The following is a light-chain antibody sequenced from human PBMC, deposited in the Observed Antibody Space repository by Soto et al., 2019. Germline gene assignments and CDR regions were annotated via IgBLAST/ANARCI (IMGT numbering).Light chain of an antibody. J-gene: IGKJ3*01. CDR3: QQYYSPSIS. Sequence: DIQLTQSPSTLSASVGDIVTITCRASQSINTWVAWYQQKPGTAPRLLIHDASSLESGVPSRFSGSGSGTEFILTISSLQPEDFATYYCQQYYSPSISFGPGTKVD. CDR1: QSINTW. V-gene: IGKV1-5*01. CDR2: DAS.